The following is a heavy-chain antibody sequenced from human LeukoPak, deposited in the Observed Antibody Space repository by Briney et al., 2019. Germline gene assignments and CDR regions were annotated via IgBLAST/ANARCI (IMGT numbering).Heavy chain of an antibody. CDR2: IKEDGTEK. Sequence: GSLRLSCAASGFTFSSYWMTWVRQAPGKGLEWVANIKEDGTEKNYVDSVKGRFTISRDNAKNSLHLQMNSLRPEDTAVYYCTRARYSDYWGQGTLVTVSS. CDR3: TRARYSDY. V-gene: IGHV3-7*01. J-gene: IGHJ4*02. CDR1: GFTFSSYW. D-gene: IGHD1-26*01.